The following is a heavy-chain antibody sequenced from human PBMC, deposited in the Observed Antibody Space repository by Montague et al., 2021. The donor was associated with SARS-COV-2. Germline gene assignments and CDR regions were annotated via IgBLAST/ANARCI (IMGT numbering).Heavy chain of an antibody. J-gene: IGHJ4*02. CDR1: GFTFSSFA. D-gene: IGHD6-13*01. Sequence: LSLSCAASGFTFSSFAMHWVRQAPGKGLEWVAVIWYDGSNEYYADSVKGRFTISRDNSKNTVYLQINGLRLEDTAVYYCAKSAYSSSWYFDYWGQGAPVTVSS. CDR2: IWYDGSNE. CDR3: AKSAYSSSWYFDY. V-gene: IGHV3-30-3*02.